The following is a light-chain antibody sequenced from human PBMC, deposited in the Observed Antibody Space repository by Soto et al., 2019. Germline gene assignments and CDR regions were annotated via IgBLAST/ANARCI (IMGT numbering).Light chain of an antibody. CDR2: GNS. J-gene: IGLJ1*01. V-gene: IGLV1-40*01. Sequence: QSVLTQPPSVSGAPGQRVTISCTGSSSNIGAGYDVHWYQQLPGTAPKLLIYGNSNRPSGVPDRFFGSKSATSASLAITGLQADDEADDYCQPYYSSRSGFYVFGTGTKLTVL. CDR3: QPYYSSRSGFYV. CDR1: SSNIGAGYD.